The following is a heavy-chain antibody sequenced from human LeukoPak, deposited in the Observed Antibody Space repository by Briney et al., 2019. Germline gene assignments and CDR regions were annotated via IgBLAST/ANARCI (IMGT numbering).Heavy chain of an antibody. CDR2: IDPSDSYT. V-gene: IGHV5-10-1*01. J-gene: IGHJ4*02. D-gene: IGHD5-18*01. Sequence: GESLRISCKGSGXSFTSYWISWVRQMPGKGLEWMGRIDPSDSYTNYSPSFQGHVTISVDKSINTAYLQWSSLKASDTAIYYCARKLSPLDYWGQGTLVTVSS. CDR1: GXSFTSYW. CDR3: ARKLSPLDY.